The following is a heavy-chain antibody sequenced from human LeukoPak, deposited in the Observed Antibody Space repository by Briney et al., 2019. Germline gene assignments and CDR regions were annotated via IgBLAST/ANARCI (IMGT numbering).Heavy chain of an antibody. CDR2: ISYSGST. V-gene: IGHV4-59*08. J-gene: IGHJ4*02. D-gene: IGHD1-26*01. Sequence: SETLSLTCTVSSGSIGTYYWAWIRQTPGKGLEWIGYISYSGSTKHNPSLTRRITISLDTSKNQFSLELRSMTAADTAMYYCARQAGSFTTFDFWGQGTLVIVSS. CDR1: SGSIGTYY. CDR3: ARQAGSFTTFDF.